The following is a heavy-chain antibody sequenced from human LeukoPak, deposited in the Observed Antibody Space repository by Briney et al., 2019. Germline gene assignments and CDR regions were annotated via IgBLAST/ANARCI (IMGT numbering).Heavy chain of an antibody. CDR1: GGSFSGYY. V-gene: IGHV4-34*01. D-gene: IGHD2-2*01. Sequence: SETLSLTCAVYGGSFSGYYWSWIRQPPGKGLEWIGEINHSGSTNYNPSLKSRVTISVDTSKNQFSLKLSSVTAADTAVYYCARQGCSSTSCPLMDVWGQGTTVTVSS. J-gene: IGHJ6*02. CDR3: ARQGCSSTSCPLMDV. CDR2: INHSGST.